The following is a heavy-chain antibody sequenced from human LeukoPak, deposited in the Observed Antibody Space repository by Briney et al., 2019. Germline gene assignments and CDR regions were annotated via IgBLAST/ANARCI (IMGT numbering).Heavy chain of an antibody. CDR3: ASTPAVAGTLLFDY. CDR2: ISSSGSTI. D-gene: IGHD6-19*01. V-gene: IGHV3-11*01. Sequence: PGGSLRLSCAASGFTFSDYYMSWIRQAPGKGLEWVSYISSSGSTIYYADSVKGRFTISRDNAKNSLYLQMSSLRAEDTAVYYCASTPAVAGTLLFDYWGQGTLVTVSS. J-gene: IGHJ4*02. CDR1: GFTFSDYY.